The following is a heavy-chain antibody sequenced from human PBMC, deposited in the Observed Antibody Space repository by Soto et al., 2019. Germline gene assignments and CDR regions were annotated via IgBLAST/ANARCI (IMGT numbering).Heavy chain of an antibody. J-gene: IGHJ5*02. CDR1: GGSISSYY. Sequence: QVQLQESGPGLVKPSETLSLTCTVSGGSISSYYWSWIRQPAGKGLEWIGRIYTSGSTNDNPSLKSRVTMSVDTSKNQFSLTLSSVTAADTAVYYCVRDMARGCSSTSCYRRGNWFDPWGQGTLVTVSS. D-gene: IGHD2-2*02. CDR3: VRDMARGCSSTSCYRRGNWFDP. V-gene: IGHV4-4*07. CDR2: IYTSGST.